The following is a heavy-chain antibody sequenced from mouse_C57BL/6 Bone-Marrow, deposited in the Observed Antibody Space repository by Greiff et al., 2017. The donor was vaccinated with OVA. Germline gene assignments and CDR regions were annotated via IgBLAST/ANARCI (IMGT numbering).Heavy chain of an antibody. CDR3: AQKVDSSGYVGDY. J-gene: IGHJ2*01. D-gene: IGHD3-2*02. CDR2: INPYNGGT. V-gene: IGHV1-19*01. Sequence: EVQLQQSGPVLVKPGASVKMSCKASGYTFTDYYMNWVKQSPGKSLEWIGVINPYNGGTSYNQKFKGKATLTVDKSSSTAYMELNSLTSEDSAVYYCAQKVDSSGYVGDYWGQGTTLTVSS. CDR1: GYTFTDYY.